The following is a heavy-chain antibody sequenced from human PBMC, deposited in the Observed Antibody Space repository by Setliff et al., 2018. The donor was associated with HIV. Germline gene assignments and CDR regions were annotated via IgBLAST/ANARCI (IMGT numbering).Heavy chain of an antibody. CDR1: GYTFSDYD. CDR2: ISGYSGHT. V-gene: IGHV1-18*01. Sequence: GASVQVSCQTSGYTFSDYDVAGVRQAPGQGLEWMGWISGYSGHTSYAQNFQGRVTMTTDTSTNTAYLELRGLRSDDTAIYYCAREHGTSWPYFDFWGQGTLVTVSS. CDR3: AREHGTSWPYFDF. J-gene: IGHJ4*02.